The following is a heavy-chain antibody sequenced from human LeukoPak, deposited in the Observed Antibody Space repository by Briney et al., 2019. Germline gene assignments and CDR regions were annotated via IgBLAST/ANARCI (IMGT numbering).Heavy chain of an antibody. Sequence: SQTLSLTCTVSGGSISSGSYYWSWIRQPAGKGLEWIGRIYTSGSTNYNPSLKSRVTISVDTSKNQFSLKLSSVTAADTAVYYCARDRDGIAAPWGQGTLVTVSS. V-gene: IGHV4-61*02. CDR3: ARDRDGIAAP. CDR2: IYTSGST. D-gene: IGHD6-13*01. J-gene: IGHJ5*02. CDR1: GGSISSGSYY.